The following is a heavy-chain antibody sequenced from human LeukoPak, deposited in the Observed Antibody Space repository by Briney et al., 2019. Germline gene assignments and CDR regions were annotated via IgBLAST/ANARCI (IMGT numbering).Heavy chain of an antibody. Sequence: GGSLRLSCAASGFTFSSYSMNWVRQAPGKGLEWVSSISNSSSYISYADSVKGRFTISRDNAKNSLYLQMNSLRAEDTAVYYCARDGIYGGNPPGAFDIWGQGTMVTVSS. D-gene: IGHD4-23*01. CDR2: ISNSSSYI. J-gene: IGHJ3*02. CDR3: ARDGIYGGNPPGAFDI. V-gene: IGHV3-21*01. CDR1: GFTFSSYS.